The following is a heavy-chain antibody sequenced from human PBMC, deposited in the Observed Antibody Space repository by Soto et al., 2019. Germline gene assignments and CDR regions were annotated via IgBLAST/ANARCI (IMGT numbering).Heavy chain of an antibody. CDR2: IYYSGIT. J-gene: IGHJ6*03. D-gene: IGHD2-2*01. CDR3: ARVVMPDVMRKYSYYIDV. V-gene: IGHV4-39*01. CDR1: GGSISNSGYY. Sequence: SETLSLTCTVSGGSISNSGYYWGWIRQPPGKGLEWVGTIYYSGITYYNPSLKSRVTISVDTSKNQFSLGLTSVTAADTAVFYCARVVMPDVMRKYSYYIDVWGKGTTVTVSS.